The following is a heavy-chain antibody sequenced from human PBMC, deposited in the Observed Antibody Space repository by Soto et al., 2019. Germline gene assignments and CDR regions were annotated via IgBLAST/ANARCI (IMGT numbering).Heavy chain of an antibody. CDR3: AKDLGGFFGSGSYVY. CDR2: ISGSGDST. J-gene: IGHJ4*02. CDR1: GFTFSSYA. V-gene: IGHV3-23*01. D-gene: IGHD3-10*01. Sequence: EVQLLESGGGLVQPGGSLRLSCAASGFTFSSYAMSWVRQAPGKGLEWVSAISGSGDSTYYADSVKGRFTISRDNSKNKLYLQMNNLRAEDTAVYYCAKDLGGFFGSGSYVYWGQGTLVTVSS.